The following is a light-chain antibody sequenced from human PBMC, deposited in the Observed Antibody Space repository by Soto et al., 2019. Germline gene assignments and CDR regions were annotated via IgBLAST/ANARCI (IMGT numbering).Light chain of an antibody. CDR2: EVT. CDR3: SSYTSSNSVV. Sequence: QSALTQPASVSGSPGQSITISCTGTTSDVGDYGYVSWYQKHPDRAPKLIIYEVTNRPSGVSNRFSGSKSGNTASLSISGLLAEDEADYYCSSYTSSNSVVFGGGTKLTVL. CDR1: TSDVGDYGY. J-gene: IGLJ2*01. V-gene: IGLV2-14*01.